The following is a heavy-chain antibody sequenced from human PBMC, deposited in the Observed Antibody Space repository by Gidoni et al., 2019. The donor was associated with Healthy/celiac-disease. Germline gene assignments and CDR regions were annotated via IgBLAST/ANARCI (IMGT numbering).Heavy chain of an antibody. CDR1: GGTFSSYA. CDR2: IIPIFGTA. V-gene: IGHV1-69*01. CDR3: ARTLARYQLVAANPGYFDY. J-gene: IGHJ4*02. D-gene: IGHD2-15*01. Sequence: QVQLVQSGAEVKKPGSSVKVSCKAYGGTFSSYAISWVRQAPGQGLEWMGGIIPIFGTANYAQKFQGRVTITADESTSTAYMELSSLRSEDTAVYYCARTLARYQLVAANPGYFDYWGQGTLVTVSS.